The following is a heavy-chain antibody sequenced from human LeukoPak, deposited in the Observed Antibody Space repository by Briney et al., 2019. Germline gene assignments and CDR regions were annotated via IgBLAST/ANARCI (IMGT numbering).Heavy chain of an antibody. D-gene: IGHD3-22*01. CDR3: ARSAGIFGSGYGAFDI. CDR2: INAGNGNT. CDR1: GYTFTSYA. J-gene: IGHJ3*02. V-gene: IGHV1-3*03. Sequence: ASVKVSCKASGYTFTSYAMHWVRQAPGQRLEWMGWINAGNGNTKYSRELQGTVTITRDTSASTAYMELSSLRSEDMAVYYCARSAGIFGSGYGAFDIWGQGTMVTVSS.